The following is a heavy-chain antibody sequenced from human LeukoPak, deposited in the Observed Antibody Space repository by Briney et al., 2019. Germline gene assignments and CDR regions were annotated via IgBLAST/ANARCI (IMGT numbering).Heavy chain of an antibody. CDR2: IYYSGSS. V-gene: IGHV4-39*07. D-gene: IGHD6-6*01. CDR3: ARGGSSSSSYYYYYYYMDV. CDR1: GGSISSSGYY. J-gene: IGHJ6*03. Sequence: SETLSLTCTVSGGSISSSGYYWGWVRQPPGKELEWIGSIYYSGSSHYNPSLKSRVSMSRDTSKNQFSLKLSSVTAADTAVYYCARGGSSSSSYYYYYYYMDVWGKGTTVTVSS.